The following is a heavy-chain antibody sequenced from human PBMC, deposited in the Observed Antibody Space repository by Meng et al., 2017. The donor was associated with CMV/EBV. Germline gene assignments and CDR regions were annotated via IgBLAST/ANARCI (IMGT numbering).Heavy chain of an antibody. J-gene: IGHJ4*02. Sequence: SETLSLTCTVSGGFISSYYWSWIRQPPGKGLEWIGYIYYSWSTNYNPSLKSRVTISVDTSKNQFSLKLSSVAAAATAVYYCARTSARGTFDYWGQGTLVTVSS. CDR3: ARTSARGTFDY. V-gene: IGHV4-59*01. CDR1: GGFISSYY. CDR2: IYYSWST.